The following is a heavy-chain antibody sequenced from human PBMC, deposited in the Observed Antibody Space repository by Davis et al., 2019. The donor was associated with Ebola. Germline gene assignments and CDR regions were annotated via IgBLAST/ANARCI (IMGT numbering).Heavy chain of an antibody. CDR3: AKDKNYDFWSGYPHDAFDI. V-gene: IGHV3-23*01. CDR1: GFTFSSYA. Sequence: PGGSLRLSCAASGFTFSSYAMSWVRQAPGKGLEWVSAISGSGGSTYYADSVKGRFTTSRDNSKNTLYLQTNSLRAEDTAIYYCAKDKNYDFWSGYPHDAFDIWGQGTMVTVSS. CDR2: ISGSGGST. D-gene: IGHD3-3*01. J-gene: IGHJ3*02.